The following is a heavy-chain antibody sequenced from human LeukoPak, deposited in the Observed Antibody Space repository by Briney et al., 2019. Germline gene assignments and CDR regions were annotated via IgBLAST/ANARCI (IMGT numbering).Heavy chain of an antibody. CDR2: IKQDESEK. J-gene: IGHJ4*02. CDR3: ARDKIVGASKFDY. D-gene: IGHD1-26*01. CDR1: GFTFSNYW. Sequence: EGSLRLSCAVSGFTFSNYWMSWVRQAPGKGLEWVAHIKQDESEKYYVDSVKGRFTISRDKAKNSLYLQMNSLRAEDTAIYYCARDKIVGASKFDYWGQGTLVTVSS. V-gene: IGHV3-7*01.